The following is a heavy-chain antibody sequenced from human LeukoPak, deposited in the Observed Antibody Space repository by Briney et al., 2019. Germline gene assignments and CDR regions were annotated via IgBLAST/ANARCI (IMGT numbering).Heavy chain of an antibody. Sequence: GGSLRLSCAASGFTFSSYAMSWVRQAPGKGLEWVSAISGSGGSTYYADSVKGRFTISRDNSKNTLYLQMNSLRAEDTAVYYFAKDPKYCSSTSCYPEYFQHWGQGTLVTVSS. V-gene: IGHV3-23*01. D-gene: IGHD2-2*01. CDR1: GFTFSSYA. CDR3: AKDPKYCSSTSCYPEYFQH. J-gene: IGHJ1*01. CDR2: ISGSGGST.